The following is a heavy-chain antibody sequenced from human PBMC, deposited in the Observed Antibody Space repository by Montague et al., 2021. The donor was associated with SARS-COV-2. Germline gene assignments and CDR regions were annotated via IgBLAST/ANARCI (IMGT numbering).Heavy chain of an antibody. D-gene: IGHD6-19*01. V-gene: IGHV6-1*01. Sequence: CGISGDSVSSNSAAWNWIRQSPSRGLEWLGRTCYRSKWYNDYAVSVKSRITINPDTSKNQFSLQLNSVTPEDTAVYYCARGDEEQWLVHYYYYGMDVWGQGTTVTVSS. J-gene: IGHJ6*02. CDR1: GDSVSSNSAA. CDR2: TCYRSKWYN. CDR3: ARGDEEQWLVHYYYYGMDV.